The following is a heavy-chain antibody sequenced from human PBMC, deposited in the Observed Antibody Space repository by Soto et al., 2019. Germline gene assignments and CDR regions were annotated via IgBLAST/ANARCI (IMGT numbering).Heavy chain of an antibody. D-gene: IGHD3-22*01. CDR1: GFTFSSYA. CDR3: ARGGTMIVRYYYGMDV. Sequence: PGGPLRLSCAASGFTFSSYAMQWVRQAPGKGLEWVTVISYDGSNKYYADSVKGRFTISRDNSKNTLYLQMNSLRAEETAVYYCARGGTMIVRYYYGMDVWGQGTTVTVSS. V-gene: IGHV3-30-3*01. J-gene: IGHJ6*02. CDR2: ISYDGSNK.